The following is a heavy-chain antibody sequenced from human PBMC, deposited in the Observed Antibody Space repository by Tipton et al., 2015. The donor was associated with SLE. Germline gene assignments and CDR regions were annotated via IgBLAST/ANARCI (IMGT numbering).Heavy chain of an antibody. Sequence: SGVIFSTLAMSWVRQAPGKGLEWVSGIRGSGGSTYYADSVKGRFTISRDNSKNTLYLQMNSLRAEDTAVYYCGGGQYSYMDVWGEGTTVTISS. J-gene: IGHJ6*03. V-gene: IGHV3-23*01. CDR1: GVIFSTLA. CDR2: IRGSGGST. CDR3: GGGQYSYMDV. D-gene: IGHD3-16*01.